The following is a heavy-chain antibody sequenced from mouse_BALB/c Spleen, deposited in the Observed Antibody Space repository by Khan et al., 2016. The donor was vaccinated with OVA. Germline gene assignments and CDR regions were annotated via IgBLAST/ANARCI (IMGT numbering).Heavy chain of an antibody. V-gene: IGHV2-6-5*01. CDR1: GFSLTDYA. CDR2: IWVSGSK. Sequence: QVQLQQSGPGLVAPSQSLSITCTVSGFSLTDYAVSWIRQPPGKGLEWLGVIWVSGSKYYNSVLKPRLSISKDKSKSQAFLMMNSLQADDTAMYYCARDPPYYSIDYWGQGTSVTVSS. J-gene: IGHJ4*01. CDR3: ARDPPYYSIDY.